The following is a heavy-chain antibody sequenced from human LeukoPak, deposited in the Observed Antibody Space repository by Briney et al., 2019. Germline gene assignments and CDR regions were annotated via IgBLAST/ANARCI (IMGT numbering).Heavy chain of an antibody. J-gene: IGHJ4*02. Sequence: GGSLRLSCAASGFTFSSYWMHWVRQAAGKGLVWVSRINSDGSSTSYADSVKGRFTISRDNAKNTLYLQMNSLRAEDTAVYYCARDLSSDYYDSSGYLNYWGQGTLVTVSS. V-gene: IGHV3-74*01. CDR1: GFTFSSYW. CDR2: INSDGSST. CDR3: ARDLSSDYYDSSGYLNY. D-gene: IGHD3-22*01.